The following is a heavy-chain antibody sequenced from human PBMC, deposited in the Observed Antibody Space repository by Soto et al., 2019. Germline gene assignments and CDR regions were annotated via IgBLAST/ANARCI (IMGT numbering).Heavy chain of an antibody. V-gene: IGHV4-30-2*01. J-gene: IGHJ4*02. Sequence: QLQLQESGSGLVKPSQTLSLTCAVSGGSISSGGYSWSWIRQPPGKGLEWIGYISHSGSPYYNPSLQSRVTISVDRSKNQFSLKLSSVTAADTAVYYCATSRTHRYYYDSSGYYFPAPPDYWGQGTLVTVSS. CDR1: GGSISSGGYS. CDR2: ISHSGSP. D-gene: IGHD3-22*01. CDR3: ATSRTHRYYYDSSGYYFPAPPDY.